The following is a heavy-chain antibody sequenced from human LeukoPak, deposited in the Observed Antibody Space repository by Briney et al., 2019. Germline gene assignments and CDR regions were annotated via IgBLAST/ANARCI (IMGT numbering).Heavy chain of an antibody. CDR1: GGSMSSYY. CDR2: VYNTGST. Sequence: SETLSLTCTVSGGSMSSYYWSWIRQPPGKGLEWIGYVYNTGSTNQNPSLKGRVTISLDTSRNQFSPKLSSVIAADTAVYYCARRRARPEAFDIWGQGTMVTVSS. D-gene: IGHD6-6*01. V-gene: IGHV4-59*01. CDR3: ARRRARPEAFDI. J-gene: IGHJ3*02.